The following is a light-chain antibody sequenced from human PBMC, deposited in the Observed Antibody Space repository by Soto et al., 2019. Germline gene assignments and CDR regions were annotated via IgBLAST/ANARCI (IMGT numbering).Light chain of an antibody. CDR3: QQYGSSPPIT. J-gene: IGKJ5*01. CDR1: QSVSSSY. CDR2: GAS. V-gene: IGKV3-20*01. Sequence: LTRSPYSLSLYTRERPTLSCRASQSVSSSYLAWYQQKPGQAPRLLIYGASSRATGIPDRFSGSGSGTDFTLTISRLEPEDFAVYYCQQYGSSPPITFGQGTRLEIK.